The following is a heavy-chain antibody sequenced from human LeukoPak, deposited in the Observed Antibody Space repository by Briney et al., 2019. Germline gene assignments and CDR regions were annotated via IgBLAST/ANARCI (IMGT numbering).Heavy chain of an antibody. V-gene: IGHV3-53*01. J-gene: IGHJ4*02. CDR1: GFXASNNY. Sequence: GGSLRLSCAASGFXASNNYICWVRQAPGKGLEWVSVIFITGTTGYADSVKGRFTISRDNSKNTLYLQMNSLRAEDTAVYYCARVVRGDYFDYWGQGTLVTVSS. CDR2: IFITGTT. CDR3: ARVVRGDYFDY. D-gene: IGHD3-10*01.